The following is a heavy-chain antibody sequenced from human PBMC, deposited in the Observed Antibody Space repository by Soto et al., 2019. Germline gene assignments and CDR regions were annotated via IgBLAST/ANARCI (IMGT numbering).Heavy chain of an antibody. J-gene: IGHJ5*02. CDR1: GFIFEDYA. V-gene: IGHV3-9*01. CDR3: AKTRDLGKCAGGCPGHSGFDP. Sequence: GGSLSLSCAASGFIFEDYAMHWVRQTPGKGLEWVSGISWNSGHIDYADPVRGRFTISRDNAKNFVYLQMNSLRGEDTALYYCAKTRDLGKCAGGCPGHSGFDPWGLGTLVTVSS. CDR2: ISWNSGHI. D-gene: IGHD2-21*02.